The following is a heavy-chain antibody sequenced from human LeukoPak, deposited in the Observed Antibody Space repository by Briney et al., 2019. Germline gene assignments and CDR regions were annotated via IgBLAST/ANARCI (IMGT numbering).Heavy chain of an antibody. D-gene: IGHD3-22*01. CDR2: IWYDGSNK. CDR1: GFTFSSYG. V-gene: IGHV3-33*01. Sequence: GGSLRLSCAASGFTFSSYGMHWVRQAPGKGLEWVAVIWYDGSNKYYADSVKGRFTISRDNSKNTLYLQMNSLRAEDTAVYYCARNTPPSYYYDSSGYPDYWGQGTLVTVPS. J-gene: IGHJ4*02. CDR3: ARNTPPSYYYDSSGYPDY.